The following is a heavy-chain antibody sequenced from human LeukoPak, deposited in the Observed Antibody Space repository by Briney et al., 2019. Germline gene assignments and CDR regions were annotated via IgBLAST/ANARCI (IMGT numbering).Heavy chain of an antibody. CDR2: IYYSGST. D-gene: IGHD3-10*01. CDR3: ARLKSGGAGSYYKNPFDY. J-gene: IGHJ4*02. V-gene: IGHV4-39*01. CDR1: GGSISSSSYY. Sequence: SETLSLTCTVSGGSISSSSYYGGWIRQPPGKGLEWIGSIYYSGSTYYNPSLKSRVTISVDTSKNQFPLRLSSVTAADTAVYYCARLKSGGAGSYYKNPFDYWGQGTLVTVSS.